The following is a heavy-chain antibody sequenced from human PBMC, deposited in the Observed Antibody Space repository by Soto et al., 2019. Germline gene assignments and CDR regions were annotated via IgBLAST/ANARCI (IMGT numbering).Heavy chain of an antibody. CDR1: GFTFSSYS. CDR3: ASRRSATVTTAFDY. D-gene: IGHD4-4*01. V-gene: IGHV3-21*01. Sequence: EVQLVESGGGLVKPGGSLRLSCAASGFTFSSYSMNWVRQAPGKGLEWVSSISSSSSYIYYADSVKGRFTISRDNAKNSLYLQMNGLRAEDTAVYYCASRRSATVTTAFDYWGQGTLVTVSS. CDR2: ISSSSSYI. J-gene: IGHJ4*02.